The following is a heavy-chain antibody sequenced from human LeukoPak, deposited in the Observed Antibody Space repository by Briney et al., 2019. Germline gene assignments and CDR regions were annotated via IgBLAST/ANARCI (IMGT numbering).Heavy chain of an antibody. D-gene: IGHD3-10*01. V-gene: IGHV1-2*02. CDR2: INPNSGGT. J-gene: IGHJ6*02. CDR3: ARAYYGAASIYYYGMDV. CDR1: GETYTGYY. Sequence: ASVQESCKATGETYTGYYMHGVRPAGGQGREGMGWINPNSGGTNYAQKFQGRVTMTRDTSNSTAYMEMSRLRSDDTAVYYCARAYYGAASIYYYGMDVWGQGTTVTVSS.